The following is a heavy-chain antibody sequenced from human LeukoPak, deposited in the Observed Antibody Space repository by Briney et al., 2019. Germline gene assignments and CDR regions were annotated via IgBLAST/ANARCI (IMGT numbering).Heavy chain of an antibody. D-gene: IGHD3-22*01. CDR1: GFTFSSYA. Sequence: GRSLRLSCAASGFTFSSYAMHWVRQAPGKGLEWVAVISYDGSNKYYADSVKGRSTISRDNSKNTLYLQMNSLRAEDTAVYYCAKSPTYYYDSSGYFRDYWGQGTLVTVSS. CDR3: AKSPTYYYDSSGYFRDY. CDR2: ISYDGSNK. V-gene: IGHV3-30*04. J-gene: IGHJ4*02.